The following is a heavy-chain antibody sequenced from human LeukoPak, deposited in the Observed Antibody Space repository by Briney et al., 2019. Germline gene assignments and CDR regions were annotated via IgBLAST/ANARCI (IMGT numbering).Heavy chain of an antibody. Sequence: PGGSLRLSCAASGFTFSNYNFYWVRQAPGKGLKWVALISYDGSNEYYADSVRGRFTISRDNSKFTLYMQMNSLRAEDTAVYYCARVRAGYCTSTSCYTGMDVWGQGTTVTVSS. CDR2: ISYDGSNE. CDR3: ARVRAGYCTSTSCYTGMDV. CDR1: GFTFSNYN. J-gene: IGHJ6*02. D-gene: IGHD2-2*01. V-gene: IGHV3-30*03.